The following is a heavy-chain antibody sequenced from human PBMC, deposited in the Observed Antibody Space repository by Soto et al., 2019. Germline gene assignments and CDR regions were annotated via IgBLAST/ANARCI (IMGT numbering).Heavy chain of an antibody. V-gene: IGHV3-30-3*01. CDR2: ISYDGSNK. D-gene: IGHD6-6*01. CDR3: AREYSSSATHHIFYYYYYYGMDV. CDR1: GFTFSSYA. Sequence: QVQLVESGGGVVQPGRSLRLSCAASGFTFSSYAMHWVRQAPGKGLEWVAVISYDGSNKYYADSVKGRFTISRDNSKNTLYLQMNSLRAEDTAVYYCAREYSSSATHHIFYYYYYYGMDVWGQGTTVTVSS. J-gene: IGHJ6*02.